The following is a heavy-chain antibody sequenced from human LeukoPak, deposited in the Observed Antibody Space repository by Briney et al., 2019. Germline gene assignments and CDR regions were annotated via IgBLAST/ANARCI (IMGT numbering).Heavy chain of an antibody. D-gene: IGHD4-17*01. J-gene: IGHJ5*02. CDR2: LNSDGSST. CDR3: ARARGLGYGDYVRWFDP. CDR1: GFTFDDYA. Sequence: GGSLRLSCAASGFTFDDYAMHWVRQAPGKGLVWVSRLNSDGSSTIYADPVKGRFTISRDNAKNTLYLQMNSLRAEDTAVYYCARARGLGYGDYVRWFDPWGQGTLVTVSS. V-gene: IGHV3-74*01.